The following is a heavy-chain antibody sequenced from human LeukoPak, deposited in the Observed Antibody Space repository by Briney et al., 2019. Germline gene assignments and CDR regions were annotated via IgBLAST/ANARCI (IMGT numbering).Heavy chain of an antibody. CDR2: ISGSGSRI. J-gene: IGHJ4*02. CDR1: GFTFSLHA. D-gene: IGHD2-21*02. CDR3: ARDGAYCGPDCFSFFDY. Sequence: PGGSLRLSCAASGFTFSLHAMYWVRQAPGKGLEWVSSISGSGSRIYYADSVKGRFTISGDNSKNTLYLQMNSLRAEDTALYYCARDGAYCGPDCFSFFDYWGQGALVTVSS. V-gene: IGHV3-23*01.